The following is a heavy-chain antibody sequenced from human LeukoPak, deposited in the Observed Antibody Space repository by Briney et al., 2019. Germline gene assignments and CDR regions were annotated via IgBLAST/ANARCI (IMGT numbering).Heavy chain of an antibody. CDR3: ARSKIDY. J-gene: IGHJ4*02. D-gene: IGHD4-11*01. Sequence: PGGSLRLSCAASGFTFSTYWMMWFSQAPGKGLEWVANINEDGSEKYYADSVEGRFTISRENAKNSLDLQMSSLNAEDTAVYYCARSKIDYWGQGTLVTVSS. CDR2: INEDGSEK. CDR1: GFTFSTYW. V-gene: IGHV3-7*01.